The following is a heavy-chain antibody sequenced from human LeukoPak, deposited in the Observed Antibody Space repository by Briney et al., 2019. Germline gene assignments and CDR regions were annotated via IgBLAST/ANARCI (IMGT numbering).Heavy chain of an antibody. D-gene: IGHD4-17*01. CDR1: GFTVSSNY. J-gene: IGHJ3*02. Sequence: PGGSLRLSCAASGFTVSSNYMSWVRQAPGKGLEWVSVIYIGGSTYYADSVKGRFTISRDNSKNTLYLQMNSLRVEDTAVYYCARTTEAAAFDIWGQGTMVTVSS. V-gene: IGHV3-53*01. CDR2: IYIGGST. CDR3: ARTTEAAAFDI.